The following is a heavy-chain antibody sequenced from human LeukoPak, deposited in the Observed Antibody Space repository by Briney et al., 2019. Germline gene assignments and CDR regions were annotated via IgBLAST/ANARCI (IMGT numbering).Heavy chain of an antibody. V-gene: IGHV3-74*03. CDR1: GFTFSTFW. Sequence: PGGSLRLSCAASGFTFSTFWMHWVRQSPGKGLVWVSRIISGGSITTYADSVKGRFTISRDNAKNTLYLQMNSLRAEDTAVYYCAREDVDIVVATSGAFDIWGQGTMVTVSS. D-gene: IGHD2-15*01. CDR3: AREDVDIVVATSGAFDI. J-gene: IGHJ3*02. CDR2: IISGGSIT.